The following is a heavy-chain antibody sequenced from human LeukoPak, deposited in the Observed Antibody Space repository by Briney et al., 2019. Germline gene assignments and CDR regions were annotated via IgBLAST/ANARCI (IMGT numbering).Heavy chain of an antibody. CDR3: AKESIMVIDYFDY. D-gene: IGHD3-22*01. V-gene: IGHV3-23*01. CDR2: ISGSGGST. J-gene: IGHJ4*02. CDR1: GFTFSSYA. Sequence: PGGSLRLSCAASGFTFSSYAMSWVRQAQGTGLERVSAISGSGGSTYYADSVKGRFTISRDNSKNTLYLQMNSLRAEDTAVYYCAKESIMVIDYFDYWGQGTLVTVSS.